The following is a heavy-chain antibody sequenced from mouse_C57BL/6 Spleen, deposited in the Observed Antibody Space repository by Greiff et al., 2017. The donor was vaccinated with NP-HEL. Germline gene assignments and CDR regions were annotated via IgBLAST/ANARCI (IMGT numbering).Heavy chain of an antibody. CDR1: GYSITSGYY. Sequence: EVKLEESGPGLVKPSQSLSLTCSVTGYSITSGYYWNWIRQFPGNKLEWMGYISYDGSNNYIPSLKNRISITRDTSKNQFFLKLNSVTTEDTATYYCARGNSYFDYWGQGTTLTVSS. CDR2: ISYDGSN. D-gene: IGHD2-1*01. CDR3: ARGNSYFDY. J-gene: IGHJ2*01. V-gene: IGHV3-6*01.